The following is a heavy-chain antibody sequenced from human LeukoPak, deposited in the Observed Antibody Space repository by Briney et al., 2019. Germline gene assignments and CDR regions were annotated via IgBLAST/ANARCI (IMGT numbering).Heavy chain of an antibody. CDR2: IRSNGITT. J-gene: IGHJ4*02. CDR1: GFTFSHYG. Sequence: GGSLRLSCAASGFTFSHYGMNWVRHTPGKGLEWVSGIRSNGITTYYADSVKGRFTTSRDNSKNTVYLQMNSLRADDTAMYFCVRDRAWGFYDYWGQGALVTVSS. V-gene: IGHV3-23*01. D-gene: IGHD7-27*01. CDR3: VRDRAWGFYDY.